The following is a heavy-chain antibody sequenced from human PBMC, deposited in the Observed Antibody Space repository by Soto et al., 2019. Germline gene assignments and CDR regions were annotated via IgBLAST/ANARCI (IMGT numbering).Heavy chain of an antibody. D-gene: IGHD1-26*01. V-gene: IGHV3-33*01. J-gene: IGHJ6*02. CDR2: IWYDGSNK. CDR1: GFTFSSYG. CDR3: ARAIVGATTAYYGMDV. Sequence: PGGSLRLSCAASGFTFSSYGMHWVRQAPGKGLEWVAVIWYDGSNKYYADSVKGRFTISRDNSKNTLYLQMNSLRAEDTAVYYCARAIVGATTAYYGMDVWGQGTTVTVSS.